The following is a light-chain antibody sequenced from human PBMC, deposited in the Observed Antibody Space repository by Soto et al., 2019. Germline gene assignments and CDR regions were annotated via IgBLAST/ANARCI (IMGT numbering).Light chain of an antibody. CDR1: SSNVGSYKL. V-gene: IGLV2-23*02. CDR2: EVN. CDR3: CSSGGSPTYV. Sequence: QSARAQPASVSVSPGQSITISCTGTSSNVGSYKLVSWYQQHPGKAPKLMIFEVNKRPSGVSNRFSGSKSGNTASLTISGLKVEDEADYYCCSSGGSPTYVFGTGTKVTVL. J-gene: IGLJ1*01.